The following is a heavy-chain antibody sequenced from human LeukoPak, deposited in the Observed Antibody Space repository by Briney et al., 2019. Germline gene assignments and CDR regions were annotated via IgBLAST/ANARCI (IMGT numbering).Heavy chain of an antibody. V-gene: IGHV3-23*01. CDR3: AKDGQYGDYWYYYMDV. Sequence: PGGSLRLSCAVSGFTFSSSAMRWVRQAPGKGLEWVSAISRSGGGTYYADSVKGRFTISRDNSKNTLYLQMNSLRAEDTAVYYCAKDGQYGDYWYYYMDVWGKGTTVTVSS. CDR2: ISRSGGGT. D-gene: IGHD4-17*01. CDR1: GFTFSSSA. J-gene: IGHJ6*03.